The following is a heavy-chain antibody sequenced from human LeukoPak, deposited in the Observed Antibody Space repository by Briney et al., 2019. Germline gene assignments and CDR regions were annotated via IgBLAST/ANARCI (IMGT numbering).Heavy chain of an antibody. Sequence: GGSLRLSCAASGFTFSSYSMNWVRQAPGKGLEWVSSISSSSSYIYYADSVKGRFTISRDNAKNSLYLQMNSLRAEDTAVYYCASPGVVAATDDYWGQGTLVTVSS. CDR2: ISSSSSYI. CDR3: ASPGVVAATDDY. CDR1: GFTFSSYS. D-gene: IGHD2-15*01. J-gene: IGHJ4*02. V-gene: IGHV3-21*01.